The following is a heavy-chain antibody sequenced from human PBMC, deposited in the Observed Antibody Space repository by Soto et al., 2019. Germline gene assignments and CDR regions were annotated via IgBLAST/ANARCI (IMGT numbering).Heavy chain of an antibody. V-gene: IGHV1-69*01. CDR2: IIPIFGTA. J-gene: IGHJ2*01. CDR1: GGTFSSYA. CDR3: ARSIAAAGSLNWYFDL. Sequence: QVQLVQSGAEVKKPGSSVKVSCKASGGTFSSYAISWVRQAPGQGLEWMGGIIPIFGTANYAQKFQGRVTSTADESTSTAYMELSSLRSEDTAVYYCARSIAAAGSLNWYFDLWGRGTMVTVSS. D-gene: IGHD6-13*01.